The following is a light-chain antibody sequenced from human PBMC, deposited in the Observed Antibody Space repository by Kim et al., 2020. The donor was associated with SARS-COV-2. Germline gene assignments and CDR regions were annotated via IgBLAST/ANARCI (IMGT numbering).Light chain of an antibody. V-gene: IGKV3-20*01. J-gene: IGKJ4*01. CDR1: QSVSTTY. CDR3: QQYGSSSFT. CDR2: GAS. Sequence: EIVLTQSPGTLSLSPGERATLSCMARQSVSTTYLAWYQQKPGQAPRILIYGASKRATGIPDRFSGRGSGTDFTLTIRRREPEDFAVYYCQQYGSSSFTFGGGTKVGIK.